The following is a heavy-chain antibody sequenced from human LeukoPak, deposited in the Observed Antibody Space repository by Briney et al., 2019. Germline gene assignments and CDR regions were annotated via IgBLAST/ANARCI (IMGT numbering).Heavy chain of an antibody. CDR1: GFTFGSYS. D-gene: IGHD3-22*01. J-gene: IGHJ4*02. Sequence: GGSLRLSCAASGFTFGSYSLNWVRQAPGKGLEWVSSISSSSSYIYYADSVKGRFTTSRDNAKNSLYQQMNSLRAEDTAVYYCARHYDSNSYGPGYWGQGTLVTVSS. V-gene: IGHV3-21*01. CDR3: ARHYDSNSYGPGY. CDR2: ISSSSSYI.